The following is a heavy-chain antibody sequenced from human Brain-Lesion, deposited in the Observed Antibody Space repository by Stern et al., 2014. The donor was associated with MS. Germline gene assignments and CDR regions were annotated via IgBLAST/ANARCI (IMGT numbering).Heavy chain of an antibody. CDR2: IFNSGST. D-gene: IGHD2-2*01. J-gene: IGHJ6*02. Sequence: QVQLVESGPGLVKPSQTLSLSCTVSGGSISSGGYYWSWIRQPAGKGLEWIGRIFNSGSTNYNPPLKRRVTNSIETLKNQFSTRVNSMTAADTAVYYCARGRVVPGFQYYATDVWGQGTTVIVSS. V-gene: IGHV4-61*02. CDR1: GGSISSGGYY. CDR3: ARGRVVPGFQYYATDV.